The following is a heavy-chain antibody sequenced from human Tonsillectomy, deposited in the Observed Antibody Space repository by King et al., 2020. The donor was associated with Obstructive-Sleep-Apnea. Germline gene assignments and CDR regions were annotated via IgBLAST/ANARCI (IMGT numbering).Heavy chain of an antibody. CDR2: IYYTGTT. V-gene: IGHV4-39*07. J-gene: IGHJ4*02. D-gene: IGHD1-20*01. Sequence: QLQESGPGLVRPSETLSLTCNVSGASISSTSFYWGWVRQPSGNGLEWIGSIYYTGTTYYNPSLKSRVTIQVDTSKNQFSLNLTSVTAADTAVYYCARIRSNWYYFDYWGQGTLVTVS. CDR1: GASISSTSFY. CDR3: ARIRSNWYYFDY.